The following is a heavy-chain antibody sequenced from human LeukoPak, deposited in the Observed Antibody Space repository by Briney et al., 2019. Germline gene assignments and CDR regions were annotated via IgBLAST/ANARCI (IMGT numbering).Heavy chain of an antibody. Sequence: ASVKVPLKASGYTFTSSGISWVRQAPGQGLEWMGWISAYNGNTNYAQKLQGRVTMTTDTSTSTAYMELRSLRSDDTAVYYCAREGEDETPDYWGQGTLVTVSS. V-gene: IGHV1-18*01. J-gene: IGHJ4*02. CDR3: AREGEDETPDY. CDR1: GYTFTSSG. D-gene: IGHD3-10*01. CDR2: ISAYNGNT.